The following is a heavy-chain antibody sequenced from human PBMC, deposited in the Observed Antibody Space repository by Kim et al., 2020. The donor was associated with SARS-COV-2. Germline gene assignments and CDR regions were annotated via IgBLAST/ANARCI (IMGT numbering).Heavy chain of an antibody. CDR3: ARGNPMDYFAF. J-gene: IGHJ4*02. Sequence: GGSLRLSCAASGFTVSSNYMSWVRQAPGKGLEWVSVIYIGGSTYYADSVRGRFTISRDNSNNTVYLEMNSLRVDDTAVYYCARGNPMDYFAFWGQGALVTVSS. CDR1: GFTVSSNY. V-gene: IGHV3-53*01. CDR2: IYIGGST.